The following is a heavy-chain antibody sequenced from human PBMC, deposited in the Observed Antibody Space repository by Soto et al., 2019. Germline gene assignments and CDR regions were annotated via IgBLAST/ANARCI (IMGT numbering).Heavy chain of an antibody. CDR1: GFTFSSYA. D-gene: IGHD6-13*01. CDR2: ISGSGGST. Sequence: GGSLRLSCAASGFTFSSYAMSWVRQAPGKGLEWVSAISGSGGSTYYADSAKGRFTISRDNSKNTLYLQMNSLRAEDTAVYYCAKDLDKSSSWSVFDYWGQGTLVTVSS. V-gene: IGHV3-23*01. CDR3: AKDLDKSSSWSVFDY. J-gene: IGHJ4*02.